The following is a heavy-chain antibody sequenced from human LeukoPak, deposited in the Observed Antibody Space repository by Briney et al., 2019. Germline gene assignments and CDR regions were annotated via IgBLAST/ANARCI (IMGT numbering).Heavy chain of an antibody. V-gene: IGHV4-39*01. CDR3: ARRTHGPRGDWFDP. Sequence: PSETLSLTCTVSGGSISSSSYYWGWIRQPPGKGLEWIGTISYSGSTYYNPSLKSRVNISVDTSTNQFSLKLSSVTAADTAVYYCARRTHGPRGDWFDPWGQGTLVTVSS. CDR1: GGSISSSSYY. CDR2: ISYSGST. J-gene: IGHJ5*02.